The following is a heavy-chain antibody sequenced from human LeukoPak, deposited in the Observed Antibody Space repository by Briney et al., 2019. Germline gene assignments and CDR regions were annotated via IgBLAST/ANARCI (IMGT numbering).Heavy chain of an antibody. D-gene: IGHD2-2*01. CDR3: TRDLPYKCSSTSCPPRWFDP. CDR2: IRSKAYGGTT. CDR1: GFTFGDYA. V-gene: IGHV3-49*03. Sequence: GRSLRLSCAASGFTFGDYAISWFRQAPGKGLEWVGFIRSKAYGGTTEYAASVKGRFTISRDDSKSIAYLQMNSLKTEDTAVYYCTRDLPYKCSSTSCPPRWFDPWGQGTLVTVSS. J-gene: IGHJ5*02.